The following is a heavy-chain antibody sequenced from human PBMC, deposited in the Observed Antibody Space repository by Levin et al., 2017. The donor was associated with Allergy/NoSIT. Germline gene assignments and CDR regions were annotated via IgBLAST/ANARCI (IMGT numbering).Heavy chain of an antibody. D-gene: IGHD5-18*01. CDR1: GYSFTSYW. J-gene: IGHJ2*01. CDR2: IDPSDSYT. Sequence: GESLKISCKGSGYSFTSYWISWVRQMPGKGLEWMGRIDPSDSYTNYSPSFQGHVTISADKSISTAYLQWSSLKASDTAMYYCARWIQLWGCYWYFDLWGRGTLVTVSS. V-gene: IGHV5-10-1*01. CDR3: ARWIQLWGCYWYFDL.